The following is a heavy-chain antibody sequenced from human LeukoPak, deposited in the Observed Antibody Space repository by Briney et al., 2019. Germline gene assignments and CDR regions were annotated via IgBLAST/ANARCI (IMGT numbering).Heavy chain of an antibody. Sequence: ASVKVSCKASGGNFGSYAINWVRQAPGQGLEWMGGIIPVFAIANYAQKFQGRVTITADESTSTAYMELNSLRAEDTAVYYCATSKYSGSYWGQGTLVTVSS. CDR3: ATSKYSGSY. V-gene: IGHV1-69*01. CDR1: GGNFGSYA. CDR2: IIPVFAIA. D-gene: IGHD1-26*01. J-gene: IGHJ4*02.